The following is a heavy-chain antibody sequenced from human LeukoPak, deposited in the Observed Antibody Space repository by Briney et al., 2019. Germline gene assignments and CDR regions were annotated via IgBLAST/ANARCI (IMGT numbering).Heavy chain of an antibody. J-gene: IGHJ4*02. V-gene: IGHV1-69*05. CDR2: IIPIFGTA. CDR3: ARAREIWVFGVVNPRGGYYFDY. CDR1: GGTFSSYA. D-gene: IGHD3-3*01. Sequence: GASVKVSCKASGGTFSSYAISWVRQAPGQGLGWMGGIIPIFGTANYAQKFQGRVTITTDESTSTAYMELSSLRSEDTAVYYCARAREIWVFGVVNPRGGYYFDYWGRGTLVTVSS.